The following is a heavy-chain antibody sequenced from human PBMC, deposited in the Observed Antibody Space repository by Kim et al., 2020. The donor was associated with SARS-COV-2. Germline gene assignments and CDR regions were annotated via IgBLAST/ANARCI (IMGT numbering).Heavy chain of an antibody. CDR2: GSST. CDR3: ARDWWFDP. Sequence: GSSTMYADSVKVRFTISRDNAKNTLYLQMNSLRAEDTAVYYCARDWWFDPWGQGTLVTVSS. J-gene: IGHJ5*02. V-gene: IGHV3-74*03.